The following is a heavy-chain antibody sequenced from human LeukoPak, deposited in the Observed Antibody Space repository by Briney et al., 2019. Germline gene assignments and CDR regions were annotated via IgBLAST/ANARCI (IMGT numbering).Heavy chain of an antibody. CDR2: IYHSGST. CDR1: GYSISSGYY. V-gene: IGHV4-38-2*01. CDR3: AKSLWIQERNY. Sequence: PSETLSLTCAVSGYSISSGYYWGWIRQPPGKGLEWIGSIYHSGSTYYNPSLKSRVTISVDTSKNQFSLKLSSVTAADTAVYYCAKSLWIQERNYWGQGTLVTVSS. D-gene: IGHD5-18*01. J-gene: IGHJ4*02.